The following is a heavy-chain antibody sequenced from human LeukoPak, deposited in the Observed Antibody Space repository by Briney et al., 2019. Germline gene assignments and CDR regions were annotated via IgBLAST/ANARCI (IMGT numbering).Heavy chain of an antibody. CDR3: ARDTSGYSYGYDVPYFDY. Sequence: ASVKVSCKASGYTFTGYYMHWVRQAPGQGLEWMGWINPNSGGTNYAQKFQGRVTMTRDTSISTAYMELSRLRSDDTAVYYCARDTSGYSYGYDVPYFDYWGRGTLVTVSS. CDR2: INPNSGGT. V-gene: IGHV1-2*02. D-gene: IGHD5-18*01. CDR1: GYTFTGYY. J-gene: IGHJ4*02.